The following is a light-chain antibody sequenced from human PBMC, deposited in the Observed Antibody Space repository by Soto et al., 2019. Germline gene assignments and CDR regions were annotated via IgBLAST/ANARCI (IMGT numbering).Light chain of an antibody. CDR3: QTWGTGIHVV. V-gene: IGLV4-69*01. Sequence: QLVLTQSPSASASLGASVKLTCTLSSGHSSYAIAWHQQQPEKGPRYLMKLDSDGSHTKGDAIPDRFSGSSSGAERYLTISSLQSADAADYYCQTWGTGIHVVFGGGTKLTVL. J-gene: IGLJ2*01. CDR1: SGHSSYA. CDR2: LDSDGSH.